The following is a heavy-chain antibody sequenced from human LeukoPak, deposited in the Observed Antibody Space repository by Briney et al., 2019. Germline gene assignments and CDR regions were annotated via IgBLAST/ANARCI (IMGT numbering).Heavy chain of an antibody. CDR2: IHYSGSA. CDR3: ARANYYGSGVDAFDI. D-gene: IGHD3-10*01. CDR1: GGSFSGYY. J-gene: IGHJ3*02. Sequence: SETLSLTCAVYGGSFSGYYWTWNRQPPGKGLEWIGEIHYSGSATYNPSLKSRVTISVDTSKNQFSLKLSSVTAADTAVYYCARANYYGSGVDAFDIWGQGTMVTVSS. V-gene: IGHV4-34*01.